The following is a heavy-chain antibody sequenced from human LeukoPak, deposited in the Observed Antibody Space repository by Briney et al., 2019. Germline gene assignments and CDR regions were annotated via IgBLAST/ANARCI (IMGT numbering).Heavy chain of an antibody. CDR1: GDSVSSNSAA. CDR3: ARLGSGSNY. J-gene: IGHJ4*02. V-gene: IGHV6-1*01. Sequence: SQTLSLTCAISGDSVSSNSAAWIWIRQSPSRGLEWLGRTYYRTKWYTEYAVSVKSRITINPDTSKNQFSLQLSSVNPEDTAVYYCARLGSGSNYWGQGTLVTVSS. CDR2: TYYRTKWYT. D-gene: IGHD3-10*01.